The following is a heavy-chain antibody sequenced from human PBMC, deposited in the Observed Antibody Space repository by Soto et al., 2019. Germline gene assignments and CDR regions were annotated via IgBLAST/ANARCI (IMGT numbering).Heavy chain of an antibody. CDR1: GGSISGGFF. Sequence: PSETLSLTCTVSGGSISGGFFWTWIRQHPGKGLEWIGYISYSGSTYYNPSLKSRVTISVDTSKTHFSLKLSSATAADTAVYYCARRVVNDAFDIWGQVTMVTVSS. J-gene: IGHJ3*02. CDR2: ISYSGST. CDR3: ARRVVNDAFDI. V-gene: IGHV4-31*03.